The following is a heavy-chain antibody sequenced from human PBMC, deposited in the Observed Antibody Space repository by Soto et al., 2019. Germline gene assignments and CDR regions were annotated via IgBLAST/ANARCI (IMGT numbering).Heavy chain of an antibody. CDR2: VSGGGGGT. V-gene: IGHV3-23*01. J-gene: IGHJ4*02. CDR1: GFTFSSYA. D-gene: IGHD5-12*01. Sequence: GGSLRLSCAASGFTFSSYAMSWVRQAPGKGLEWVAGVSGGGGGTSYADSVKGRFTISRDNSKNTLFLQMNTLRAEDAAVYYCAKSGRFSGYDFPFDFWGQGTLVTVSS. CDR3: AKSGRFSGYDFPFDF.